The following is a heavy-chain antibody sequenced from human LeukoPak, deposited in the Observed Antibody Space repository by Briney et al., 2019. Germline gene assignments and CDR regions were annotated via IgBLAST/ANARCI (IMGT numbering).Heavy chain of an antibody. CDR1: GGSISSSSYY. CDR2: IYYSGSI. V-gene: IGHV4-39*01. J-gene: IGHJ4*02. D-gene: IGHD2-15*01. Sequence: SETLSLTCTVSGGSISSSSYYWGWIRQPPGKGLEWIGSIYYSGSIYYNPSLKSRVTISVDTSKNQFSLKLSSVTAADTAVYYCARSRRDTPFGYWGQGTLVTVSS. CDR3: ARSRRDTPFGY.